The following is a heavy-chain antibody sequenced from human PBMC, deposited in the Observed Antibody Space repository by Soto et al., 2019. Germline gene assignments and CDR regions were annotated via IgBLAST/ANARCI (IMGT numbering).Heavy chain of an antibody. CDR2: IYYSGST. J-gene: IGHJ4*02. Sequence: SETLCLTCTVSGGSISSSSYYWGRIRQPPGKGLEWIGSIYYSGSTYYNPSLKSRVTISVDTSKNQFSLKLSSVTAADTAVYYCSSRQIHSRGWYYWCQGTLVTVS. V-gene: IGHV4-39*01. CDR3: SSRQIHSRGWYY. D-gene: IGHD6-19*01. CDR1: GGSISSSSYY.